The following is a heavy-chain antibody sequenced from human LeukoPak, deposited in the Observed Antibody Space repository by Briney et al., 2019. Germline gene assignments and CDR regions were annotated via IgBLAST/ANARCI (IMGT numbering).Heavy chain of an antibody. CDR3: ARGRGKSEYSSSWSSSWGRYYMDV. V-gene: IGHV1-8*03. Sequence: ASVKVSCKASGYTFTSYDINWVRQATGQGLEWMGWMNPNSGNTGYAQKFQGRVTITRNTSISTAYMELSSLRSEDTAVYYCARGRGKSEYSSSWSSSWGRYYMDVWGKGTTVTVSS. CDR1: GYTFTSYD. CDR2: MNPNSGNT. D-gene: IGHD6-13*01. J-gene: IGHJ6*03.